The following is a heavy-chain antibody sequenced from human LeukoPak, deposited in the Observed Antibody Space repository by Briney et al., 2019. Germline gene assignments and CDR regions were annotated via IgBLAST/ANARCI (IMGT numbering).Heavy chain of an antibody. D-gene: IGHD3-10*01. CDR3: ARVPGRWFGGQGVDY. CDR1: GYTFSDYY. Sequence: GASVKVSCKASGYTFSDYYMHWVRQAPGQGLEWMGRINPNSGGTNYAQRFQGRVTMTRDTSISTAYMDLNRLSSGDTAVYYCARVPGRWFGGQGVDYWGQGTLVTVSS. J-gene: IGHJ4*02. V-gene: IGHV1-2*06. CDR2: INPNSGGT.